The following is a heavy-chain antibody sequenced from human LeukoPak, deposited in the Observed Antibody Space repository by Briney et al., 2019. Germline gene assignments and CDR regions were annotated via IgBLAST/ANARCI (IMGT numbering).Heavy chain of an antibody. CDR1: GGSFTGNY. Sequence: SETLSLTCTLYGGSFTGNYWTWIRQPPGRGRNWIGEINRGGSTNYNPSLKSRDTISVDTSKNQFSLKLNSATAADTAIYYCARGYGSGSYFEYWGQGTLVTVSS. V-gene: IGHV4-34*01. CDR2: INRGGST. CDR3: ARGYGSGSYFEY. J-gene: IGHJ4*02. D-gene: IGHD3-10*01.